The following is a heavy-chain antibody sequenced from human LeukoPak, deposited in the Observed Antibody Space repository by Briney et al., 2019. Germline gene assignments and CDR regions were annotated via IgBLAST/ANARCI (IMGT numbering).Heavy chain of an antibody. D-gene: IGHD6-19*01. J-gene: IGHJ4*02. Sequence: GGSLRLSCAASGLTLSRNWVNWVRQAPGKGLEWVANIKQDGSAKYYANSVKCRFTISRDDAKNSLYLEMNSLRAEDTAVYYCAGGGGWVFDFWGQGTLVTVSS. CDR3: AGGGGWVFDF. CDR1: GLTLSRNW. CDR2: IKQDGSAK. V-gene: IGHV3-7*04.